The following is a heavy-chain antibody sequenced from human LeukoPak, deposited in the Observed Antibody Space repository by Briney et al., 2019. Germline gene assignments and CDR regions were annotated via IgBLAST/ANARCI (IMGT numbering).Heavy chain of an antibody. CDR3: AREVRIAAAGRENYYYYMDV. CDR2: IYYSGST. J-gene: IGHJ6*03. V-gene: IGHV4-39*02. Sequence: KSSETLSLACTVSGDSISSSSSYWGWIRQPPGEGLEWIGSIYYSGSTYYNTSLKSRVTISVDTSKNQFSLRLNSVTAADTAVYYCAREVRIAAAGRENYYYYMDVWGKGTTVTVSS. D-gene: IGHD6-13*01. CDR1: GDSISSSSSY.